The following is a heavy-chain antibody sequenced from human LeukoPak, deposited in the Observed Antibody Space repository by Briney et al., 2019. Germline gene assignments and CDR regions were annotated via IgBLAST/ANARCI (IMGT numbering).Heavy chain of an antibody. CDR3: ARERIGYDILTGYYPDAFDI. D-gene: IGHD3-9*01. CDR2: ISTYNGNT. V-gene: IGHV1-18*01. CDR1: GYTFTSHG. Sequence: ASVKVSCKASGYTFTSHGISWVRQAPGQGLEWMGWISTYNGNTNYAQKLQGRVSMTTDTSTSTAYMDLRSLRSDDTAVYYCARERIGYDILTGYYPDAFDIWGQGTMVTVSS. J-gene: IGHJ3*02.